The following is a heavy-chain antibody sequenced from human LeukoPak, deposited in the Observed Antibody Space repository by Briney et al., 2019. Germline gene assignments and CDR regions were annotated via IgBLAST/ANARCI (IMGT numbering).Heavy chain of an antibody. CDR1: GFAFNSFA. CDR2: ISNSDGSS. J-gene: IGHJ4*02. V-gene: IGHV3-23*01. Sequence: GGSLRLSCAASGFAFNSFAMNWVRQAPGKGLEWVSSISNSDGSSHYADFVKGRFTISRDNSKNTLHLQMNSRRAEDTAVYYCAKSLGVGGYTRYKGFDQWGQGTLVTVSS. D-gene: IGHD3-16*02. CDR3: AKSLGVGGYTRYKGFDQ.